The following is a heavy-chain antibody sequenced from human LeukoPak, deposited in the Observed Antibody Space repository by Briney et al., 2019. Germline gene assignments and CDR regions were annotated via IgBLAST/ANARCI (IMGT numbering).Heavy chain of an antibody. CDR3: ARGHGSSYLDY. D-gene: IGHD6-13*01. Sequence: SETLSLTCTVSGGSISSYYWSWIRQPPGKGLEWIGYIYYSGSTNYNPSLKSRVTISVDTSKNQFSLKLSSVPAADTAVYYCARGHGSSYLDYWGQGTLVTVSS. CDR2: IYYSGST. CDR1: GGSISSYY. J-gene: IGHJ4*02. V-gene: IGHV4-59*01.